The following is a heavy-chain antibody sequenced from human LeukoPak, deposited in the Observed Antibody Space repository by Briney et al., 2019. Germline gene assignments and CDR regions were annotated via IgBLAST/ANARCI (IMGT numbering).Heavy chain of an antibody. J-gene: IGHJ3*02. CDR2: IYSGGST. V-gene: IGHV3-53*01. D-gene: IGHD6-19*01. Sequence: PGGSLRLSCAASGFTVSSNYMSWVRQAPGKGLEWVSVIYSGGSTYYADSVKGRFTISRDNSKNTLYLQMNSLRAEDTAVYYCARDLSSGWDAFDIWGQGTIVTVSS. CDR3: ARDLSSGWDAFDI. CDR1: GFTVSSNY.